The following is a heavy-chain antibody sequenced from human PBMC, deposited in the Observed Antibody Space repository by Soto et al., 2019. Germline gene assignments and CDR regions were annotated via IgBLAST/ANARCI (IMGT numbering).Heavy chain of an antibody. CDR1: GFTFSSYG. CDR3: ASRSPALDY. CDR2: IWYDGSNK. D-gene: IGHD2-2*01. Sequence: QVQLVESGGGVVQPGRSLRLSCAASGFTFSSYGMHWVRQAPGKGLEWVAVIWYDGSNKYYADSVKGRFTISRDNSKNMLYLQINSLRAEDTAIYYCASRSPALDYWGQGTLVTVSS. V-gene: IGHV3-33*01. J-gene: IGHJ4*02.